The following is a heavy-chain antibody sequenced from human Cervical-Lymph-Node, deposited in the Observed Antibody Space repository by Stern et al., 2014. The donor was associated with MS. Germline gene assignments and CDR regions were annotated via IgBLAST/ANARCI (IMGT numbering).Heavy chain of an antibody. CDR2: ISGSGGGP. D-gene: IGHD4-17*01. CDR1: GFTFSSYA. CDR3: AKSTVTSLSDY. V-gene: IGHV3-23*04. J-gene: IGHJ4*02. Sequence: EVQLEESGGDLLQPGGSLRLYCAASGFTFSSYAMSWVRQAPGKGLEWLSAISGSGGGPYYAKSGDGLVPLSRVPSQNTRYLQMNSLRAEDTAVYCCAKSTVTSLSDYWGQGTLVTVSS.